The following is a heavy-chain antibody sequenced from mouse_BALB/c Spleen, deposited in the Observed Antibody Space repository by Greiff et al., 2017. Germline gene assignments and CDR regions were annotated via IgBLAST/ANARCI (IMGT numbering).Heavy chain of an antibody. CDR3: ARDSLSWFAY. D-gene: IGHD6-1*01. J-gene: IGHJ3*01. CDR1: GFTFSSYG. V-gene: IGHV5-6-3*01. CDR2: INSNGGST. Sequence: EVQGVESGGGLVQPGGSLKLSCAASGFTFSSYGMSWVRQTPDKRLELVATINSNGGSTYYPDSVKGRFTISRDNAKNTLYLQMSSLKSEDTAMYYCARDSLSWFAYWGQGTLVTVSA.